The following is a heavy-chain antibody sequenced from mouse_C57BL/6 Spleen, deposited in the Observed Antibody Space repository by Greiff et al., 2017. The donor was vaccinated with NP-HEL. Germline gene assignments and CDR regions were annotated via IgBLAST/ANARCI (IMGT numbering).Heavy chain of an antibody. J-gene: IGHJ1*03. D-gene: IGHD1-1*01. V-gene: IGHV1-53*01. Sequence: QVQLKQPGTELVKPGASVKLSCKASGYTFTSYWMHWVKQRPGQGLEWIGNINPSNGGTNYNEKFKSKATLTVDKSSSTAYMQLSSLTSEDSAVYYCARETTVGGYFDVWGTGTTVTVSS. CDR2: INPSNGGT. CDR3: ARETTVGGYFDV. CDR1: GYTFTSYW.